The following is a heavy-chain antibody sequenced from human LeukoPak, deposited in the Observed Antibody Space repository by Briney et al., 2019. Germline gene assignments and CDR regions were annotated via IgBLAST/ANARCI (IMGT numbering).Heavy chain of an antibody. J-gene: IGHJ4*02. Sequence: PGGSLRLSCAASGFTFDDYAMHWVRQAPGKGLEWVSGISWNSGSIGYADSVKGRFTISRDNAKNSLYLQMNSLRAEDTALYYCAKDDAQTGFDYWGQGTLVTVSS. CDR1: GFTFDDYA. V-gene: IGHV3-9*01. CDR3: AKDDAQTGFDY. D-gene: IGHD7-27*01. CDR2: ISWNSGSI.